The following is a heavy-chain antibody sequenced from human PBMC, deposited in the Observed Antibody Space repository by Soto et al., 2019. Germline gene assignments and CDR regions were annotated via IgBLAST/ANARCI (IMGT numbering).Heavy chain of an antibody. CDR1: GYTFTSYA. CDR2: INAGNGNT. CDR3: ARVPGDYVDYYFDY. Sequence: ASVKVSCKASGYTFTSYAMHWVRQAPGQRLEWMGWINAGNGNTKYSQKFQGRVTITRDTSASTAYMELSSLRSEDTAVYYCARVPGDYVDYYFDYWGQGTLVTVSS. V-gene: IGHV1-3*01. D-gene: IGHD4-17*01. J-gene: IGHJ4*02.